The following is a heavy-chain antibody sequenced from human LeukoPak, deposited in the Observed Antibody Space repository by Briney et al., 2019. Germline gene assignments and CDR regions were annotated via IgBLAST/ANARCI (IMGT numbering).Heavy chain of an antibody. CDR2: IYYSGST. Sequence: SETLSLTCTVSGGSISSSSYYWGWIRQPPGKGLEWIGSIYYSGSTYYNPSLKSRVTISVDTSKNQFSLKLSSVTAADTAVYYCARGGMIVVVMGFDYWGQGTLVTVSS. CDR3: ARGGMIVVVMGFDY. V-gene: IGHV4-39*07. D-gene: IGHD3-22*01. J-gene: IGHJ4*02. CDR1: GGSISSSSYY.